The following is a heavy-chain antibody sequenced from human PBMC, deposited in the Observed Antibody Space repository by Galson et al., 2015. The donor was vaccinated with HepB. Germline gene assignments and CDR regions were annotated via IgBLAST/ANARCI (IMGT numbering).Heavy chain of an antibody. D-gene: IGHD4-17*01. CDR3: AAPLGTVTHDY. Sequence: SLRLSCAASGFTFSRYAMSWVRQAPGKGLEWVSAISGSGGSTYYADSVKGRFTISRDNSKNTLYLRMNSLRAEDTAVYYCAAPLGTVTHDYWGQGTLVTVSS. J-gene: IGHJ4*02. CDR2: ISGSGGST. V-gene: IGHV3-23*01. CDR1: GFTFSRYA.